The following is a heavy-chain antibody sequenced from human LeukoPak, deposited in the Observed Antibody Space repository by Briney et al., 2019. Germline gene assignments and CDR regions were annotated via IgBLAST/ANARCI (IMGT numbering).Heavy chain of an antibody. CDR3: ARALWRTVVTAFGY. J-gene: IGHJ4*02. CDR1: GFTFSSYE. CDR2: ISSSGNTI. Sequence: GGSLRLSCAASGFTFSSYEMNWVRQAPGKGLEWGSYISSSGNTIYHADSVKGRFTTSRDNAKNSLYLQMNSLRAEDTAVYYCARALWRTVVTAFGYWGQGTLVTVSS. D-gene: IGHD4-23*01. V-gene: IGHV3-48*03.